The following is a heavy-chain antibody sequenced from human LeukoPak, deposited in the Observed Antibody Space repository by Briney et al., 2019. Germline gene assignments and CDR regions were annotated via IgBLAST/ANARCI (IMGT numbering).Heavy chain of an antibody. Sequence: GGSLRLSCAASGFTFSSYWMSWVRQAPGKGLEWVANINQDGSEKYCVDSLKGRFTISRDNAENSLYLQMNSLRAEDTAVYYCAREHVIGTTGIDYWGQGTLVTVSS. J-gene: IGHJ4*02. CDR1: GFTFSSYW. D-gene: IGHD1-7*01. V-gene: IGHV3-7*03. CDR2: INQDGSEK. CDR3: AREHVIGTTGIDY.